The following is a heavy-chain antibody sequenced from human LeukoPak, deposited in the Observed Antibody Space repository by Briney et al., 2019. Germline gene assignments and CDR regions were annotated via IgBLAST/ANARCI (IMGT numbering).Heavy chain of an antibody. Sequence: PGGSLRLSSAASGFTFSNYSMSWVRQAPGKGLEWVSSISSSSSSIYYADSVRVRFTISRANAKNSLYLQMNRLRAEDTAVYYCARVLSGYGSSWANCFDPWGWGNLVTVSS. CDR1: GFTFSNYS. CDR3: ARVLSGYGSSWANCFDP. D-gene: IGHD6-13*01. J-gene: IGHJ5*02. CDR2: ISSSSSSI. V-gene: IGHV3-21*01.